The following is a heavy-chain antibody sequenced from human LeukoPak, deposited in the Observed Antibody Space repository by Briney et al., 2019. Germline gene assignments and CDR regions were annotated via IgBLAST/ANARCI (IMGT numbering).Heavy chain of an antibody. V-gene: IGHV3-21*01. CDR3: ARDGTPASFDY. CDR1: GFTFTIYT. Sequence: GGSLRLSCAASGFTFTIYTMNWVRQAPGKGLEWVSSITSSSTYIYYADSVKGRFTISRDNAKNTLYLQMNSLRAEDTAVYYCARDGTPASFDYWGQGTLVTVSS. D-gene: IGHD1-14*01. CDR2: ITSSSTYI. J-gene: IGHJ4*02.